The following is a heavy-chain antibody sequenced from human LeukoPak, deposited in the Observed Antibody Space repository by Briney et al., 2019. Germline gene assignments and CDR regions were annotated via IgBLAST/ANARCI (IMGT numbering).Heavy chain of an antibody. V-gene: IGHV1-8*01. CDR2: MNPNSGNT. CDR3: ARGDGYSSGWYFYYYYYMDV. CDR1: GYTFTSYD. D-gene: IGHD6-19*01. Sequence: RASVKVSCKASGYTFTSYDINWVRQATGQGLEWMGWMNPNSGNTGYAQKFQGRVTMNRNTSISTAYMELSSLRSEDTAVYYCARGDGYSSGWYFYYYYYMDVWGKGTTVTISS. J-gene: IGHJ6*03.